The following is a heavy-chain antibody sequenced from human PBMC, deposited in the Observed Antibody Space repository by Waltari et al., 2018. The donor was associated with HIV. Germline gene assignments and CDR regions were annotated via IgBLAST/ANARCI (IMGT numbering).Heavy chain of an antibody. CDR3: ARDFGGNEPDY. CDR1: GFTFSSYS. CDR2: ISSSSSTI. V-gene: IGHV3-48*01. D-gene: IGHD3-3*01. Sequence: EVQLVESGGGLVQPGGSLRLSCAASGFTFSSYSMNWVRQAPGKGLEWVSYISSSSSTIYYAASVKGRFTISRDKAKNSLYLQMNSLRAEDTAVYYCARDFGGNEPDYWGQGTLVTVSS. J-gene: IGHJ4*02.